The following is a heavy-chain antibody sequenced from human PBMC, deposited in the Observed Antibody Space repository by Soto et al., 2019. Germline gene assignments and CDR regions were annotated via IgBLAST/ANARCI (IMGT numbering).Heavy chain of an antibody. CDR2: INHSGST. J-gene: IGHJ3*02. CDR1: GGSFSGYY. V-gene: IGHV4-34*01. CDR3: ARPDVKWSHAFDI. Sequence: KSSETLSLTCAVYGGSFSGYYWSWIRQPPGKGLEWIGEINHSGSTNYNPSLKSRVTISVDTSKNQFSLKLSSVTAADTAVYYCARPDVKWSHAFDIWGQGTMVTVSS. D-gene: IGHD1-26*01.